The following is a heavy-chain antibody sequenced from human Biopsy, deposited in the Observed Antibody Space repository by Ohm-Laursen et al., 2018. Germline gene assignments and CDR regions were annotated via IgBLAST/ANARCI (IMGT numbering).Heavy chain of an antibody. CDR1: GDSISTSTTYY. CDR3: ARHPTGFWFDP. J-gene: IGHJ5*02. V-gene: IGHV4-39*01. CDR2: IYNSETT. Sequence: TLSLTWTVSGDSISTSTTYYWAWLRQPPGKGLEWIGSIYNSETTFYNPSLKSRVAISVDTSTNQFSLKVSSVTAADTALYYCARHPTGFWFDPWGHGTLVTVSS.